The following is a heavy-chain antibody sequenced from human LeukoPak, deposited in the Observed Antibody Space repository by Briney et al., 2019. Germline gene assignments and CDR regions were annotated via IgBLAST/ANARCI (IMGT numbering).Heavy chain of an antibody. CDR2: INPNSGGT. CDR1: GYTFTGYY. Sequence: ASVKVSCKASGYTFTGYYMHWVRQAPGQGLELMGWINPNSGGTNYAQKFQGRVTMTRDTSISTAYIELSRLRSDDTAVYYCARDVYDTRGAADYWGQGPLVTVSS. V-gene: IGHV1-2*02. CDR3: ARDVYDTRGAADY. J-gene: IGHJ4*02. D-gene: IGHD3-22*01.